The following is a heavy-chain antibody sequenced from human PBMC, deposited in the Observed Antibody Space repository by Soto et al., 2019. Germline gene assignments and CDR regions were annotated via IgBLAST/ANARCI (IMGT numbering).Heavy chain of an antibody. J-gene: IGHJ4*02. CDR3: ARGSKESYPGSRIFDF. CDR2: ITDSGGDT. D-gene: IGHD3-10*01. V-gene: IGHV3-23*01. Sequence: EVQLLESGGDLVQPGGSLRLSCVVSGITFWSRAMSWVRQAPGEGLEWVSTITDSGGDTKYADSVRGRVTISRDNSKYTRYLQMTSLRAEGSAVYYCARGSKESYPGSRIFDFWGRGTLVTVSS. CDR1: GITFWSRA.